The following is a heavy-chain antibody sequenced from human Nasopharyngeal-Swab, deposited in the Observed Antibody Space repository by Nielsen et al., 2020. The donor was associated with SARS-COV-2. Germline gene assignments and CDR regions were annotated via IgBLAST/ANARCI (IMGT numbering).Heavy chain of an antibody. V-gene: IGHV3-30*02. Sequence: GASLELSCASSGFIFSSYGMHWVRQAPGKGLAWVAFIRYDGSNKYYADSVKGRFTISRDNSKNTLYLQMNSLRAEDTAVYYCAKDGAYDTMIVVVIKGPAFDIWGQGTMVTVSS. J-gene: IGHJ3*02. D-gene: IGHD3-22*01. CDR1: GFIFSSYG. CDR2: IRYDGSNK. CDR3: AKDGAYDTMIVVVIKGPAFDI.